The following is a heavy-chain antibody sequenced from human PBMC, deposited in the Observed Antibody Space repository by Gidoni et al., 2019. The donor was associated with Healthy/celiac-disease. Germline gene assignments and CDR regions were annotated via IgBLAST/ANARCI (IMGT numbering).Heavy chain of an antibody. CDR3: AYQYSSSHPPDY. D-gene: IGHD6-6*01. Sequence: QVQLQQWGAGLLKPSETLSLTCAVYGGSFSGYYWSWIRQPPGKGLEWIGEINHSGSTNYNPSLKSRVTISVDTSKNQFSLKLSSVTAADTAVYYCAYQYSSSHPPDYWGQGTLVTVSS. CDR2: INHSGST. J-gene: IGHJ4*02. CDR1: GGSFSGYY. V-gene: IGHV4-34*01.